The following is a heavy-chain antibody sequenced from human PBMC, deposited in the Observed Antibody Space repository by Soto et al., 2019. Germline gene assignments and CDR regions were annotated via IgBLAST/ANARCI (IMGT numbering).Heavy chain of an antibody. CDR3: ARSWGVYCSSTSCYSPWFDP. CDR2: ISSSASTI. V-gene: IGHV3-48*03. J-gene: IGHJ5*02. CDR1: GFTFSSYE. Sequence: GGSLRLSCAASGFTFSSYEMNRVRQAPGKGLEWVSSISSSASTIYYADSVKGRFTISRDNAKNSLYLQMNSLRAEDTAVYYCARSWGVYCSSTSCYSPWFDPWGQGTLVTVSS. D-gene: IGHD2-2*02.